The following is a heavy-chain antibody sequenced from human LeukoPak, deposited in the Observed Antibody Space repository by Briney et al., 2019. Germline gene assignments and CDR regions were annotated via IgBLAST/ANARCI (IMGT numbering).Heavy chain of an antibody. Sequence: GVSPRLSCVASGFPFTRHAMHWVRQAPGKGLEWVAVTSPDGSEQYYADSVKGRFTISRDNSKNTVFLQMNSLTTEDTALYSCFTGSEFYYDSWGQGILVTVSS. J-gene: IGHJ4*02. V-gene: IGHV3-30*04. D-gene: IGHD1-14*01. CDR3: FTGSEFYYDS. CDR2: TSPDGSEQ. CDR1: GFPFTRHA.